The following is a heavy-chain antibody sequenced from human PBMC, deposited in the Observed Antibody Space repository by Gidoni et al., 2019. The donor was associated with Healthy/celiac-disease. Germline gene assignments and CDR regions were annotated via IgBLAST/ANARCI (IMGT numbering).Heavy chain of an antibody. CDR2: MNTNSGNT. V-gene: IGHV1-8*01. D-gene: IGHD6-13*01. CDR3: AREDGSSWYNWFDP. J-gene: IGHJ5*02. CDR1: GYTLPSYD. Sequence: QVQLVQSGAEVKKPGASVKVSCKASGYTLPSYDINWVPQAPGQGLEWMGVMNTNSGNTGYAQKFQGRVSMTRNTSISTAYMELSSLRSEDTAVYYCAREDGSSWYNWFDPWGQGTLVTVSS.